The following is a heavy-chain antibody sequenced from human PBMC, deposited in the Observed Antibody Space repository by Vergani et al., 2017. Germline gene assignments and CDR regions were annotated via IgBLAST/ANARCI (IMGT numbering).Heavy chain of an antibody. CDR2: VDPEDGET. CDR3: ATGWYSSYGYGY. J-gene: IGHJ4*02. V-gene: IGHV1-69-2*01. Sequence: VQLVQSGSELKKPGASVKVSCKTSGYTFTSYAMNWVRQAPGQGLEWMGLVDPEDGETIYAEKFQGRVTITADTSTDTAYMELSSLRSEDTAVYYCATGWYSSYGYGYWGQGTLVTVSS. CDR1: GYTFTSYA. D-gene: IGHD5-18*01.